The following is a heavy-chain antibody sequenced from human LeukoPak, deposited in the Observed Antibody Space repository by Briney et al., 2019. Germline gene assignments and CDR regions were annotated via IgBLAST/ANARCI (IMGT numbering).Heavy chain of an antibody. CDR3: ASHCSSTSCGAFDI. CDR1: GGSISSYY. D-gene: IGHD2-2*01. V-gene: IGHV4-59*01. Sequence: SETLSLTCTVSGGSISSYYWSWIRQPPGKGLEWIGYIYYSGSTNYSPSLKSRVTISVDTSKNQFSLKLSSVTAADTAVYYCASHCSSTSCGAFDIWGQGTMITVSS. J-gene: IGHJ3*02. CDR2: IYYSGST.